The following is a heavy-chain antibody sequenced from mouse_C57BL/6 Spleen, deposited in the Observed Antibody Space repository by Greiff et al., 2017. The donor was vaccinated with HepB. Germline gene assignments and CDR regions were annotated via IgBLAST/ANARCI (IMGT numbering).Heavy chain of an antibody. CDR3: ARFLTTVVEDYAMDY. Sequence: VQLQQSGPELVKPRASVKIPCKASGYTFTDYNMDWVKQSHGKSLEWIGDINPNNGGTIYNQKFKGKATLTVDKSSSTAYMELRSLTSEDTAVYYCARFLTTVVEDYAMDYWGQGTSVTVSS. CDR2: INPNNGGT. V-gene: IGHV1-18*01. D-gene: IGHD1-1*01. CDR1: GYTFTDYN. J-gene: IGHJ4*01.